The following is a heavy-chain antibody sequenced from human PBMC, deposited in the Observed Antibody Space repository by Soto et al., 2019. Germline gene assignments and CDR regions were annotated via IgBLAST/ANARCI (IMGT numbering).Heavy chain of an antibody. CDR2: ITPVFGTA. CDR3: ATVDISSWIDGVDV. Sequence: QVQLVQSGAEVKKPGSSVKVSCKGSGGTFSRYGISWVRQAPGQGLEWMGGITPVFGTANYAQKFKGRVTITADKATSTAFIELSSLRSEDPAGYFCATVDISSWIDGVDVWGQGTTGTVSS. J-gene: IGHJ6*02. V-gene: IGHV1-69*06. CDR1: GGTFSRYG. D-gene: IGHD6-13*01.